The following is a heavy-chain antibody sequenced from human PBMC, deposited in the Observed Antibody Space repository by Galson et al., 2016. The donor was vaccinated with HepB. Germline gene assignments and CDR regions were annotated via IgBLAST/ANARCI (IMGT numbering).Heavy chain of an antibody. CDR2: INTNSGGT. CDR3: ATQLVPGSAS. CDR1: GNTFTDY. Sequence: ASVKVSCKASGNTFTDYVSWVRQAPGQGLEWMGRINTNSGGTNYALAFHGRITMTRDTATRTLYMELRTLRSDDTAVYYCATQLVPGSASWGQGTLVVVSS. D-gene: IGHD1-1*01. V-gene: IGHV1-2*06. J-gene: IGHJ5*02.